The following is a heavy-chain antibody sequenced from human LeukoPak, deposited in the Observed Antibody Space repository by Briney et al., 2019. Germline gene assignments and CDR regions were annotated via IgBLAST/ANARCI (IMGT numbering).Heavy chain of an antibody. D-gene: IGHD1-26*01. CDR3: ARVGVRGGTDY. V-gene: IGHV3-7*05. CDR1: GFTFSSYW. J-gene: IGHJ4*02. Sequence: GGSLRLSCAASGFTFSSYWMSWVRQAPGKGLEWVANIKQDGSETYYVDSVKGRFAISRDNAKNSLFLQMNSLRAEDTPVYYCARVGVRGGTDYWGQGTLVTVSS. CDR2: IKQDGSET.